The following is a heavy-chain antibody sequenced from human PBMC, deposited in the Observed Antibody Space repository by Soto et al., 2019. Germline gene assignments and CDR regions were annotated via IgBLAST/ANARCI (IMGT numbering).Heavy chain of an antibody. CDR2: IYYSGTA. Sequence: QMQLQESGPGLVKPSQTLSLTCTVSGGSISSSNYHWSWVRQPPGKGLEWIGYIYYSGTATYNPSLKSPVXIXXDTSKNQFSLRLSSVTAADTAVYYCARTVTDAFDIWGQGTMVSVSS. V-gene: IGHV4-30-4*01. J-gene: IGHJ3*02. CDR1: GGSISSSNYH. D-gene: IGHD4-17*01. CDR3: ARTVTDAFDI.